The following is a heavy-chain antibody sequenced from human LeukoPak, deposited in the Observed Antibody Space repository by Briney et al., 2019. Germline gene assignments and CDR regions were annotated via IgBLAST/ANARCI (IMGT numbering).Heavy chain of an antibody. CDR2: INHSGRA. CDR1: GGSFSSYS. D-gene: IGHD3-16*01. V-gene: IGHV4-34*01. CDR3: ARLDPGLGWAFDY. Sequence: PSETLSLTCTVSGGSFSSYSWSWIRQPSGRGLEWIGEINHSGRANYSPSLQSRVTISIDTSKNQFSLILNSVTAADTSVYFCARLDPGLGWAFDYWGQGTLVTVSS. J-gene: IGHJ4*02.